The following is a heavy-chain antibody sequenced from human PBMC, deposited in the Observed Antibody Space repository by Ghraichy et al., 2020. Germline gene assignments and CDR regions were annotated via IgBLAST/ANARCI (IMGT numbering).Heavy chain of an antibody. J-gene: IGHJ3*02. V-gene: IGHV3-13*04. CDR1: GFTFSSYD. D-gene: IGHD1-26*01. CDR3: ARGGSGSYSFDI. Sequence: GGSLRLSCAASGFTFSSYDMHWVRQATGKGLEWVSAIGTAGDTYYPGSVKGRFTISRENAKNSLYLQMNSLRAGDTAVYYCARGGSGSYSFDIWGQGTMVTVSS. CDR2: IGTAGDT.